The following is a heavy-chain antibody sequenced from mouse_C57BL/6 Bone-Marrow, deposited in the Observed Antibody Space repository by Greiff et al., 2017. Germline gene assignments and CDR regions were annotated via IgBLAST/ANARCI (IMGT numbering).Heavy chain of an antibody. Sequence: QVQLQQPGAELVRPGTSVKLSCKASGYTFTSYWMHWVKQRPGQGLEWIGVIDPSDSYTNYNQKFKGKATLTVDTSSSTAYMQLSSLTSEDSAVYDCARSRIYYLWYFDVWGTGTTVTVSS. J-gene: IGHJ1*03. CDR3: ARSRIYYLWYFDV. CDR1: GYTFTSYW. V-gene: IGHV1-59*01. D-gene: IGHD1-1*01. CDR2: IDPSDSYT.